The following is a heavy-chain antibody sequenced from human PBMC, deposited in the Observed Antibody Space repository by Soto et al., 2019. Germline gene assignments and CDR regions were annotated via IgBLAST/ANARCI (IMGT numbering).Heavy chain of an antibody. D-gene: IGHD3-9*01. CDR1: GGSFSGYY. V-gene: IGHV4-34*01. CDR3: ARASYYDILTGYSPFDY. Sequence: SETLSLTCAVYGGSFSGYYWSWIRQPPGKGLEWIGEINHSGSTNYNPSLKSRVTISVDTSTNQFSLKLSSVTAADTAVYYCARASYYDILTGYSPFDYWGQGTLVTVSS. J-gene: IGHJ4*02. CDR2: INHSGST.